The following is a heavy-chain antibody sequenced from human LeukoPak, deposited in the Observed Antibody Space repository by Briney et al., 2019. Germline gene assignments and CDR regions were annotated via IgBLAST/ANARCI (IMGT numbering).Heavy chain of an antibody. Sequence: GGSLRLSCAASGFTFSSYEMNWVRQAPGKGLEWVSYISSSGSTIYYADSVKGRFTISRDNAKNLLYLQMNSLRAEDTAVYYCARKWLRSGDYWGQGTLVTVSS. J-gene: IGHJ4*02. CDR3: ARKWLRSGDY. CDR2: ISSSGSTI. CDR1: GFTFSSYE. D-gene: IGHD5-12*01. V-gene: IGHV3-48*03.